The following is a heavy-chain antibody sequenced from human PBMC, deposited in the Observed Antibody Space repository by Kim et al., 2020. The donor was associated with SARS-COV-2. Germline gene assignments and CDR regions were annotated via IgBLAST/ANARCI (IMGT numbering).Heavy chain of an antibody. CDR2: IYYSGST. D-gene: IGHD4-17*01. Sequence: SETLSLTCTVSGGSISSYYWSWIRQPPGKGLEWIGYIYYSGSTNYNPSLKSRVTISVDTSKNQFSLKLSSVTAADTAVYYCARWGGNGPLYYEMGDDGVYRFDPWGQGTLVTVSS. J-gene: IGHJ5*02. V-gene: IGHV4-59*01. CDR1: GGSISSYY. CDR3: ARWGGNGPLYYEMGDDGVYRFDP.